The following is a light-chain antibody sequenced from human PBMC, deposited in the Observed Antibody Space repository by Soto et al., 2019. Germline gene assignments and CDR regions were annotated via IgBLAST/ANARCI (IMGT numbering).Light chain of an antibody. V-gene: IGKV3-11*01. CDR2: DAS. Sequence: EIVLTQSPATLSLSPGERATLSWRASQSVSSYLAWYQQKPGQAPRLLIYDASNRATGIPARFSGSGSGTDFTLTISSLEPEDFAVYYCQQRSNWPRTFGQGTKVEIK. J-gene: IGKJ1*01. CDR1: QSVSSY. CDR3: QQRSNWPRT.